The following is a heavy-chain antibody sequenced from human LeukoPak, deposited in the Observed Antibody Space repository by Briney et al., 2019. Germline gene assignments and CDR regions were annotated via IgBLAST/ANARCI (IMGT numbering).Heavy chain of an antibody. J-gene: IGHJ6*02. V-gene: IGHV1-69*04. Sequence: SVKVSCKASGGTFSSYAISWVRQAPGQGLGWMGRIIPIFGIANYAQKFQGRVTITADKSTSTAYMELSSLRSEDTAVYYCARAYCSSTSCYTYYYYYGMDVWGQGTTVTVSS. CDR2: IIPIFGIA. CDR3: ARAYCSSTSCYTYYYYYGMDV. CDR1: GGTFSSYA. D-gene: IGHD2-2*02.